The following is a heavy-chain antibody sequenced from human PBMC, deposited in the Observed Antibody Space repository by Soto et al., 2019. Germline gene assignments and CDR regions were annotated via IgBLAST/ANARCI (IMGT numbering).Heavy chain of an antibody. CDR1: GFTFSSYG. V-gene: IGHV3-30*18. CDR3: AKDGGVRKNYFDY. CDR2: ISYDGSNK. Sequence: GGSLRLSCAASGFTFSSYGMHWVRQAPGKGLEWVAVISYDGSNKYYADSVKGRFTISRDNSKNTLYLQMNSLRAEDTAVYYCAKDGGVRKNYFDYWGQGTLVTVSS. J-gene: IGHJ4*02. D-gene: IGHD3-3*01.